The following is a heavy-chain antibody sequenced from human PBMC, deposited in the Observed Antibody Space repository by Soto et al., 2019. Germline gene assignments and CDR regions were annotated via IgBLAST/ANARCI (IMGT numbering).Heavy chain of an antibody. CDR3: ARIYCSSTSCYSYYYYYMDV. Sequence: SETLSLTCAVYGGSFSGYYWSWIRQPPGKGLEWIGEINHSGSTNYNPSLKSRVTISVDTSKNQFSLKLSSVTAADTAVYYCARIYCSSTSCYSYYYYYMDVWGKGTTVTVSS. CDR1: GGSFSGYY. D-gene: IGHD2-2*01. J-gene: IGHJ6*03. CDR2: INHSGST. V-gene: IGHV4-34*01.